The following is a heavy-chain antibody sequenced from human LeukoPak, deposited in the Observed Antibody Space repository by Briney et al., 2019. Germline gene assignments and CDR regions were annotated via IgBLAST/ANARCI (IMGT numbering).Heavy chain of an antibody. Sequence: GGSLRLSCAASGFTFSSYWTHWVRQAPGKGLVWVSRINSDGSSITYADSVKGRFTISRDNAKNTLYLQMNGLRVEDTAVYYCAREGRVSGYDFDCWGQGTLVTVSS. CDR2: INSDGSSI. V-gene: IGHV3-74*03. J-gene: IGHJ4*02. CDR3: AREGRVSGYDFDC. CDR1: GFTFSSYW. D-gene: IGHD5-12*01.